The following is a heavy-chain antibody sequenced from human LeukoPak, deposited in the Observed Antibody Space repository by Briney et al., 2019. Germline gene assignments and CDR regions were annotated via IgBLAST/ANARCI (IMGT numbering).Heavy chain of an antibody. J-gene: IGHJ4*02. CDR1: GGSISSSSYY. CDR2: IYHSGST. D-gene: IGHD1-26*01. V-gene: IGHV4-61*05. CDR3: ATTTIRLGY. Sequence: SETLSLTCTVSGGSISSSSYYWGWIRQPPGKGLEWMGYIYHSGSTKYNPSLKSRVTISVDTSQNQFSLKLSSVTAADTAVYYCATTTIRLGYWGQGTLVTVSS.